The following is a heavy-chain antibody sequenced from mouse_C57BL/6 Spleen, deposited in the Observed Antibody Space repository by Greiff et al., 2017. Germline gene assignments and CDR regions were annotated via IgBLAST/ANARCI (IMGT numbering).Heavy chain of an antibody. Sequence: EVQVVESEGGLVQPGSSMKLSCTASGFTFSDYYMAWVRQVPEKGLEWVANINYDGSSTYYLDSLKSRFIISRDNAKNILYLQMSSLKSEDTATYYCAREITTVVARYFDVWGTGTTVTVSS. CDR3: AREITTVVARYFDV. J-gene: IGHJ1*03. D-gene: IGHD1-1*01. V-gene: IGHV5-16*01. CDR1: GFTFSDYY. CDR2: INYDGSST.